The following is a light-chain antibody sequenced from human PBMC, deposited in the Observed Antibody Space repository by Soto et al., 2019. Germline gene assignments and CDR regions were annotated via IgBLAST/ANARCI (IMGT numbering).Light chain of an antibody. CDR2: GAS. V-gene: IGKV3-20*01. Sequence: EIGLTQSAGTLSLSPGERATLSWGASQSVSNNCLAWYQQNPGQAPRLLIYGASSRATDIPDRFSGSGSGTDFTLTISTLEPEDFAIYYCQQYGYSRTFGQGTKVDIK. CDR3: QQYGYSRT. J-gene: IGKJ1*01. CDR1: QSVSNNC.